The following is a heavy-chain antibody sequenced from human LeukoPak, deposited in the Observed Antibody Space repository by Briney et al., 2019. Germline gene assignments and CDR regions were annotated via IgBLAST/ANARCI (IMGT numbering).Heavy chain of an antibody. Sequence: PGGSLRLSCAASGFTFSSYSMNWVRQAPGKGLEWVSSISSSSSYIYYADSVKGRFTISRDNAKNSLYLQMNSLRAEDTAVYYCARDGGSGWSDLDYWGQGTLVTVSS. CDR2: ISSSSSYI. CDR1: GFTFSSYS. D-gene: IGHD6-19*01. V-gene: IGHV3-21*01. CDR3: ARDGGSGWSDLDY. J-gene: IGHJ4*02.